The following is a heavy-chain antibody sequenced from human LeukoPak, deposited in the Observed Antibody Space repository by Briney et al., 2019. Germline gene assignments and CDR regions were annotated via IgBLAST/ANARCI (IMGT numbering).Heavy chain of an antibody. V-gene: IGHV4-31*03. CDR3: ARHDRTMVRGVIIRNAFDI. CDR2: IYYSGST. Sequence: PSQTLSLTCTVSGGSISSGGYYWSWIRQHPGTGLEWIGYIYYSGSTNYNPSLKSRVTIQVDTSKNHFSMRLSSVTAADTAVYYCARHDRTMVRGVIIRNAFDIWGQGTMVTVSS. D-gene: IGHD3-10*01. CDR1: GGSISSGGYY. J-gene: IGHJ3*02.